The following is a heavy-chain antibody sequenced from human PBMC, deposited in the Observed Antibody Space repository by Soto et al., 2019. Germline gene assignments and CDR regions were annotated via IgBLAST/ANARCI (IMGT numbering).Heavy chain of an antibody. CDR3: AKPTVTTPYFGY. Sequence: PGGSLRLSCEASGFTFSSYWMHWVRQAPGKGLVWVSGISGGGGSTYYADSVKGRFTISRDNSKNTLYLQMNSLRAEDTAVYYCAKPTVTTPYFGYWGQGTLVTVSS. V-gene: IGHV3-23*01. D-gene: IGHD4-17*01. CDR1: GFTFSSYW. CDR2: ISGGGGST. J-gene: IGHJ4*02.